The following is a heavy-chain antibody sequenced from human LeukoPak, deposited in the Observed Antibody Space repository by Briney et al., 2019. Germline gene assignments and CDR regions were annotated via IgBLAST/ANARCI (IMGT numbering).Heavy chain of an antibody. V-gene: IGHV4-61*02. CDR2: ISSSGST. Sequence: SETLSLTCTVSGDSISSGDYYWSWIRQPAGKGLEWIGRISSSGSTNYNPSLKSRVTISVDTSKNQFSLKLSSVTAADTAVYYCARVALYYYDSSGYRYKKSSFDYWGQGTLVTVSS. J-gene: IGHJ4*02. CDR1: GDSISSGDYY. D-gene: IGHD3-22*01. CDR3: ARVALYYYDSSGYRYKKSSFDY.